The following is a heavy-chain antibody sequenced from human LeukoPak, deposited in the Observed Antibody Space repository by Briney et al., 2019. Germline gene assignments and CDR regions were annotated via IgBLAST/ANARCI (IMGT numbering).Heavy chain of an antibody. CDR1: GGSISSSSYY. V-gene: IGHV4-39*07. J-gene: IGHJ3*02. Sequence: SETLSLTCTVSGGSISSSSYYWGWIRQPPGKGLEWIGSIYYSGSTYYNPSLKSRVTISVDTSKNQFSLKLSSVTAADTAVYYCARAPDAFDIWGQGTMVTVYS. CDR3: ARAPDAFDI. CDR2: IYYSGST.